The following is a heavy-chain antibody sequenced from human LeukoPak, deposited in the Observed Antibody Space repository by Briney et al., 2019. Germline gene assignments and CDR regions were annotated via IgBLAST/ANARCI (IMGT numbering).Heavy chain of an antibody. CDR2: IKQDGSEK. V-gene: IGHV3-7*03. J-gene: IGHJ4*02. CDR3: TKDLGSTTSYFDS. CDR1: GFTFSSYN. D-gene: IGHD7-27*01. Sequence: GGSLRLSCAASGFTFSSYNMNWVRQAPGKGLEWVANIKQDGSEKYYVDSVKGRFTISRDNAKNSLYLQMNSLRAEDTAVYYCTKDLGSTTSYFDSWGQGILVTVSS.